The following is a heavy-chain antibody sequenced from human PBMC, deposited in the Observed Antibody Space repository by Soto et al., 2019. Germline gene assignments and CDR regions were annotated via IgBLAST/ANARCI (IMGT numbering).Heavy chain of an antibody. CDR1: GFRFSDFA. V-gene: IGHV3-23*01. CDR2: ITGTASST. J-gene: IGHJ4*02. CDR3: VKGADGYVVLSLDS. Sequence: EVQLLESGGGFVQPGGSLRLSCAASGFRFSDFAMTWVRQAPGRGLEWVSAITGTASSTYYADSVKGRFTISRDNSKNTLYLQINSLRAEDTVIYYCVKGADGYVVLSLDSWGQGTLVTVSS. D-gene: IGHD5-12*01.